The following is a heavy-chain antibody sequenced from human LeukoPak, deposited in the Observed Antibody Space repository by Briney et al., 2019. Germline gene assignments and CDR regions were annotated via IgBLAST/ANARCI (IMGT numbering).Heavy chain of an antibody. Sequence: SETLSLTCTVSGGSIESYHWSWIRQPPGKGLEWIGYIYYSGSTNYNPSLKSRVTVSVETSKNQFSLRLTSVTAADTAVYYCARVGGSPIPLSVFDVWGPGTRVTVSS. J-gene: IGHJ3*01. V-gene: IGHV4-59*01. D-gene: IGHD5/OR15-5a*01. CDR3: ARVGGSPIPLSVFDV. CDR2: IYYSGST. CDR1: GGSIESYH.